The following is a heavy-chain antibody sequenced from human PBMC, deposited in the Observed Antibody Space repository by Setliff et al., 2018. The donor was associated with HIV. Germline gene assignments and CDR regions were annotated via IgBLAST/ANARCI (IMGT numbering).Heavy chain of an antibody. Sequence: KPSETLSLTCTVSGGSISSHYWSWIRQPPGKGLEWIGYIYYSGRTNYNPSLKSRVTISVDTSKNQFSLKLSSVTAADTAVYYCARGVGEYYNFWSGYPAWYFDLWGRGTLVTVSS. CDR1: GGSISSHY. V-gene: IGHV4-59*11. CDR2: IYYSGRT. J-gene: IGHJ2*01. CDR3: ARGVGEYYNFWSGYPAWYFDL. D-gene: IGHD3-3*01.